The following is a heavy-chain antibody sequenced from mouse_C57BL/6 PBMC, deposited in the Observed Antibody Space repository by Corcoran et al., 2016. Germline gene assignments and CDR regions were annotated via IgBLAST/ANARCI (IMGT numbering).Heavy chain of an antibody. CDR3: ARHEESGYYDYAFDY. V-gene: IGHV1-62-2*01. J-gene: IGHJ2*01. CDR2: FYPGSGSI. Sequence: QVQLQQSGPELVKPGASVKISCKASGYTFTEYTIHWVKHRSGQGLEWIGWFYPGSGSIKYNEKFKDKATLTADKSSSTVYMELSRLTSEDSAVYFCARHEESGYYDYAFDYWGQGTTLTVSS. CDR1: GYTFTEYT. D-gene: IGHD2-4*01.